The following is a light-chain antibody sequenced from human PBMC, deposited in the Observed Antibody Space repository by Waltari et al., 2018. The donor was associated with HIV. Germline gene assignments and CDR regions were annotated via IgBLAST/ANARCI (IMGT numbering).Light chain of an antibody. CDR2: TAS. CDR3: QQSYSTPKT. J-gene: IGKJ1*01. V-gene: IGKV1-39*01. Sequence: IQMTQSPSSLSASVGDRVTITCRASQSISSYLSWYQQKPGKAPNLLIYTASSLQRGVPSRFSGSGSGTDFTLTISSLQPEDFATYYCQQSYSTPKTFGQGTKVEIK. CDR1: QSISSY.